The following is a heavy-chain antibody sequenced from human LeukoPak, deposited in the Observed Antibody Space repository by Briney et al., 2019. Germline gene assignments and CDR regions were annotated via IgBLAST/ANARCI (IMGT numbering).Heavy chain of an antibody. D-gene: IGHD6-6*01. CDR2: IIPIFGTA. CDR1: GGTFSSYA. V-gene: IGHV1-69*13. J-gene: IGHJ4*02. CDR3: ARERVSGILYFDY. Sequence: ASVKVSCKASGGTFSSYAISWVRQAPGQGLEWMGGIIPIFGTANYAQKFQGRVTITADESTSTAYMELSSLRSEDTAVYYCARERVSGILYFDYWGQGTLVTVSS.